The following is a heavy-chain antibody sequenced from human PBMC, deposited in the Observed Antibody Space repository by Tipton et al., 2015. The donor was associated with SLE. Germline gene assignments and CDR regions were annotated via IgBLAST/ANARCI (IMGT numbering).Heavy chain of an antibody. CDR2: ISAYNGLT. V-gene: IGHV1-18*01. CDR1: GYSFNVYS. D-gene: IGHD3-3*01. Sequence: QLVQSGAEVKKPGASVKVSCKASGYSFNVYSIGWVRQAPGQGLECMGWISAYNGLTKYVQKFQGRVSMTTDTSASTAYMEMTNLRSDDTSVYYFARFRTSMDVWGQVTTVTVSS. J-gene: IGHJ6*02. CDR3: ARFRTSMDV.